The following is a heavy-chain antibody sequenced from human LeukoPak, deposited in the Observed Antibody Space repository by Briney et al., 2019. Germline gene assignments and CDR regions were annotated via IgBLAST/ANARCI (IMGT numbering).Heavy chain of an antibody. V-gene: IGHV1-2*02. Sequence: ASVKVSCKASGYTFTGYYMHWVRPAPGQGLEWMGWINPNSGGTNYAQKFQGRVPMTRDTSISTAYMELGRLRSDDTAVYYCARVGYSLGWFDPWGQGTLVTVSS. CDR2: INPNSGGT. D-gene: IGHD5-18*01. J-gene: IGHJ5*02. CDR3: ARVGYSLGWFDP. CDR1: GYTFTGYY.